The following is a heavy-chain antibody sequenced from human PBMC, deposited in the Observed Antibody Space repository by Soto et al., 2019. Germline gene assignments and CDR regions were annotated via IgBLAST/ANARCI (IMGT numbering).Heavy chain of an antibody. V-gene: IGHV4-38-2*01. J-gene: IGHJ4*02. CDR3: ATEPTDSGYISG. CDR2: IYHSGTT. Sequence: PSETLSLTCAVSGDSISSGYYWAWIRQPPGKGLEWIGSIYHSGTTYYNPSLKSRVTISVDTSKNHFSLKLSPVTAADSAVYYCATEPTDSGYISGWGQGARVTVSS. D-gene: IGHD5-12*01. CDR1: GDSISSGYY.